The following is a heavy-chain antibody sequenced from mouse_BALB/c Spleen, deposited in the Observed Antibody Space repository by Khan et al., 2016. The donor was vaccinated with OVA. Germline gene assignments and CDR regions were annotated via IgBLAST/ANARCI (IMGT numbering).Heavy chain of an antibody. J-gene: IGHJ2*01. Sequence: EVELVESGPGLVKPSQSLSLTCTVTGYSITTDYAWNWIRQFPGNKLEWMGYISYSGNTKYNPSLKSRISITRDTSKNQFFLQLKSVTTDDTARYYCARIYGGDFDYWGQGTTLTVSS. D-gene: IGHD1-1*01. V-gene: IGHV3-2*02. CDR1: GYSITTDYA. CDR3: ARIYGGDFDY. CDR2: ISYSGNT.